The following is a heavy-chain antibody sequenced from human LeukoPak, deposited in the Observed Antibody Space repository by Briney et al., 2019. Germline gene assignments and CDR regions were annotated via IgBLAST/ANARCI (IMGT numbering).Heavy chain of an antibody. V-gene: IGHV3-48*01. CDR3: ARDHYYDSSVDY. CDR1: GIPFNTYS. Sequence: GGSLRLSCVASGIPFNTYSMNWVRQAPGRGPEWLSYISSSGGSIKYADSVKGRFTVSRDNAKSSLYLQMKGLRAEDTAVYYCARDHYYDSSVDYWGQGTLVTVSS. J-gene: IGHJ4*02. D-gene: IGHD3-22*01. CDR2: ISSSGGSI.